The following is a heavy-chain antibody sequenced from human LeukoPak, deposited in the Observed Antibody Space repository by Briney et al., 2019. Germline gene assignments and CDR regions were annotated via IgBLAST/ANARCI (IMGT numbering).Heavy chain of an antibody. J-gene: IGHJ6*03. CDR3: TSPHDSSSGRSRYYYYYMDV. Sequence: GGSLRLSCTASGFTFGDYAMSWVRQAPGKGLEWVGFIRSKAYGGTTEYAASVKGRFTISRDDSKSIAYLQMNSRKTEDTAVYYCTSPHDSSSGRSRYYYYYMDVWGKGTTVTVSS. D-gene: IGHD6-19*01. V-gene: IGHV3-49*04. CDR2: IRSKAYGGTT. CDR1: GFTFGDYA.